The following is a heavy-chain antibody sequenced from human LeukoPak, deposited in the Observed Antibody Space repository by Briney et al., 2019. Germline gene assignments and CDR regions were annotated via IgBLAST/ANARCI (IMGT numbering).Heavy chain of an antibody. J-gene: IGHJ6*02. Sequence: GGSLRLSCSASGFTFSTSPMHWVRQAPGKGLEWVAFIKSDGINKYYADSVKGRFAISRDNSKNTLYLQMNSLRAEDTAVYYCARDRIVVLPAVKRDYYGMDVWGQGTTVTVSS. CDR2: IKSDGINK. CDR1: GFTFSTSP. D-gene: IGHD2-2*01. V-gene: IGHV3-30*09. CDR3: ARDRIVVLPAVKRDYYGMDV.